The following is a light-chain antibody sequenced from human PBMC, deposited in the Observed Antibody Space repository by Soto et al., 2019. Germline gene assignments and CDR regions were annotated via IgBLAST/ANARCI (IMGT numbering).Light chain of an antibody. J-gene: IGKJ5*01. V-gene: IGKV1-9*01. CDR2: AAS. CDR1: QGISSY. CDR3: QQLNDYPIT. Sequence: DIQLTQSPSFLSASVGDRVTITCRARQGISSYLAWYQQKPGNAPKLLIYAASTLQSGVPSRFSGSGSGTEFTLTISSLQPEDFATYYCQQLNDYPITFGQGTRLEIK.